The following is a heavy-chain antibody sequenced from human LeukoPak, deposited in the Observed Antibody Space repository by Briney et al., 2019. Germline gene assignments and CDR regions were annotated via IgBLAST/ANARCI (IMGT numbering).Heavy chain of an antibody. CDR1: GGSISSYY. CDR3: ARQMIAAGKNYYGMDV. J-gene: IGHJ6*02. V-gene: IGHV4-4*07. CDR2: IYTSGST. Sequence: PSETLSLTCTVSGGSISSYYWTWSRQPAGKGLEWIGRIYTSGSTNYNPSLKSRVTMSVDTSNNQFSLNLSSVTAADTAVYYCARQMIAAGKNYYGMDVWGQGTTVTVSS. D-gene: IGHD6-13*01.